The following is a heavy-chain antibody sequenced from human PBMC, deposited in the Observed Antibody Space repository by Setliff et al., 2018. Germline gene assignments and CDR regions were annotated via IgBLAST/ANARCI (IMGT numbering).Heavy chain of an antibody. V-gene: IGHV4-61*09. Sequence: SETLSLTCTVSGGSINEANYYWSWIRQPAGKGLEWIGHIYTRGSTNYNPSLRSRASISVNTSKNHFSLRLSSVAATDTAVYCYLRIRLVPHGHTWGQGTLVTVSS. J-gene: IGHJ4*02. CDR2: IYTRGST. CDR3: LRIRLVPHGHT. D-gene: IGHD2-15*01. CDR1: GGSINEANYY.